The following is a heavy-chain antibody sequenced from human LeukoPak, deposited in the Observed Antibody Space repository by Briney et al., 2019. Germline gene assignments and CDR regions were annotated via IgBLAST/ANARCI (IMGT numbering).Heavy chain of an antibody. CDR1: GGSISYYY. J-gene: IGHJ4*02. Sequence: PSETLSLTCTVSGGSISYYYWSWIRQSPGKGLEWIGYIYYNGSTNYKPSLKSRVTMSVDMSKNQFSLKLSSVTAADTAIYYCARKGGHFDYWGQGTLVTVSS. V-gene: IGHV4-59*01. D-gene: IGHD2-15*01. CDR2: IYYNGST. CDR3: ARKGGHFDY.